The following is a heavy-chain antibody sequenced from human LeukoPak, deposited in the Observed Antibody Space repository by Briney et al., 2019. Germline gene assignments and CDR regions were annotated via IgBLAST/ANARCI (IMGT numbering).Heavy chain of an antibody. CDR2: MYNSGTS. Sequence: PSETLSLTCAVSGASITSHPRNWVRQPPGKGLEWIGEMYNSGTSTFKPSLRSRVIMFFDESKNHFSLKLNSVTAADTAVYYCARGGNWDFDYWGQGVLVIVSS. V-gene: IGHV4-4*02. J-gene: IGHJ4*02. CDR3: ARGGNWDFDY. D-gene: IGHD7-27*01. CDR1: GASITSHPR.